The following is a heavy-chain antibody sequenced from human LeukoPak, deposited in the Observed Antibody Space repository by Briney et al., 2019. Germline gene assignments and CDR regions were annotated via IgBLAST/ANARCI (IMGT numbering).Heavy chain of an antibody. CDR1: GFTFRNHF. Sequence: PGGSLRLSCAVSGFTFRNHFMNWVRQAPGKGLEWVSYISSSSNTIYYADSVKGRFIISRDNAKNSLFLQMNSLRDEDTAVYYCAREGFYGSGRGADFDYWGQGTLVTVSS. J-gene: IGHJ4*02. V-gene: IGHV3-48*02. D-gene: IGHD3-10*01. CDR2: ISSSSNTI. CDR3: AREGFYGSGRGADFDY.